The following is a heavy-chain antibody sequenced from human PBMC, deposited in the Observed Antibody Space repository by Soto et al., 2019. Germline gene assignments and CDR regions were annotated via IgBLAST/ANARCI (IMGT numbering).Heavy chain of an antibody. J-gene: IGHJ4*02. CDR3: ARDMANYFDY. CDR2: IYYSGST. V-gene: IGHV4-31*03. CDR1: GGSISSGGYY. D-gene: IGHD5-12*01. Sequence: PSETLSLTCTVSGGSISSGGYYWSWIRQHPGKGLEWIGYIYYSGSTYYNPSLKSRVTISVDTSKNQFSLKLSSVTAADTAVYYCARDMANYFDYWGQGTLVTVSS.